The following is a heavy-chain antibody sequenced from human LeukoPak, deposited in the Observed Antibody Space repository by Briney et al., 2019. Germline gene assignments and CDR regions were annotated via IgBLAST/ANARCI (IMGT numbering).Heavy chain of an antibody. J-gene: IGHJ4*02. CDR3: ARVAVTNTIDY. CDR2: ISSSSSYI. CDR1: GFTFSSYS. V-gene: IGHV3-21*01. D-gene: IGHD4-17*01. Sequence: GGSLGLSCAASGFTFSSYSMNWVRQAPGKGLEWVSSISSSSSYIYYADSVKGRFTISRDNAKNSLYLQMNSLRAEDTAVYYCARVAVTNTIDYWGQGTLVTVSS.